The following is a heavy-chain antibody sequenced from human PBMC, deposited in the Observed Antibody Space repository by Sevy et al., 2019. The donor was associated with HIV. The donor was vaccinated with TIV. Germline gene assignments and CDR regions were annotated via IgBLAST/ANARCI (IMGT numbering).Heavy chain of an antibody. CDR2: IWYDGSNK. V-gene: IGHV3-33*03. CDR3: ATTRRDDYKYYFEY. J-gene: IGHJ4*02. D-gene: IGHD4-4*01. Sequence: GGSLRLSCAASGFTYSSYGMHWVRQAPGKGLEWVAVIWYDGSNKEYADSVKGRFTISRDNAKNSLHLQMNSLRDEDTAVYYCATTRRDDYKYYFEYWGQGTLVTVSS. CDR1: GFTYSSYG.